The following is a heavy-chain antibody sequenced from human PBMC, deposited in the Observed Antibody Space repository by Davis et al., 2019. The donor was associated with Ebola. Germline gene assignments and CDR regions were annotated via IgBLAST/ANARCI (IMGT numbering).Heavy chain of an antibody. V-gene: IGHV3-30-3*01. CDR3: ARADGFSSSWYLFDY. CDR2: ISFDESTQ. J-gene: IGHJ4*02. Sequence: PGGSLRLSCAASGFTFSSFGLHWVRQSPGKGLEGVAAISFDESTQYYADSVKGRFTISRDNSENTLYLQMNGLRAEDTAVYYCARADGFSSSWYLFDYWGQGTLVTVSS. CDR1: GFTFSSFG. D-gene: IGHD6-13*01.